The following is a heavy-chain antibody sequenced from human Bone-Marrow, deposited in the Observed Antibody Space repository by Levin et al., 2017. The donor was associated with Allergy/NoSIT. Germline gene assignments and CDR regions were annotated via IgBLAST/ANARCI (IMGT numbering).Heavy chain of an antibody. V-gene: IGHV3-48*01. Sequence: GESLKISCAASGFIFNTYSMNWVRQAPGKGLEWVSFISSSSSPLYYADSVKGRFTISRDNAKNSLYLQMDSLRAGDTGVYYCARYPGSGSVIMDVWGQGTTVTVS. D-gene: IGHD3-3*01. CDR3: ARYPGSGSVIMDV. CDR1: GFIFNTYS. CDR2: ISSSSSPL. J-gene: IGHJ6*02.